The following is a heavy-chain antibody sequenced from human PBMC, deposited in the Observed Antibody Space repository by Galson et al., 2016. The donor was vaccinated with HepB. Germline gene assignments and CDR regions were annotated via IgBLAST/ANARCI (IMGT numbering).Heavy chain of an antibody. V-gene: IGHV2-70*01. Sequence: ALVKPTQTLTLTCTFSGFSLSTSRMCVSWIRQPPGKALEWLALIDWDDDKYYRTSLKTRLTISKDTSKNQVVLTMTNMDPVDTATYYCARGTFYYDSSGYYPYWYFDLWGRGTLVTVSS. CDR3: ARGTFYYDSSGYYPYWYFDL. J-gene: IGHJ2*01. D-gene: IGHD3-22*01. CDR1: GFSLSTSRMC. CDR2: IDWDDDK.